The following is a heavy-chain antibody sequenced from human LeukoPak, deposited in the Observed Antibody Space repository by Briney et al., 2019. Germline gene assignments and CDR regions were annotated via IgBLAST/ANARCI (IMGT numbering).Heavy chain of an antibody. CDR3: ARVGWGDFWRSYGTYDYYYYMDV. CDR1: ALTLSNYW. D-gene: IGHD3-3*01. Sequence: GGSLRLSCEASALTLSNYWMTWVRQAPGKGLEWVASIKEDGGEKYYVDSVKGRFTISRDNAKKSLYLEMNSLRGEDTAVYHCARVGWGDFWRSYGTYDYYYYMDVWGKGTTVTVSS. CDR2: IKEDGGEK. V-gene: IGHV3-7*01. J-gene: IGHJ6*03.